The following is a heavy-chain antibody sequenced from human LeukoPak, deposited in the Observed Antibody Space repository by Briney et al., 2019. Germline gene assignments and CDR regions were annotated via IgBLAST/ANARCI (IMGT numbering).Heavy chain of an antibody. V-gene: IGHV3-53*01. CDR3: ARKRRFGNYYYYGMDV. J-gene: IGHJ6*02. Sequence: GVLRLSCAASGFTVSSNYMSWVRQAPGKGLEWVSVIYSGGSTYYADSVKGRFTISRDNSNNTLFLEMSSLRVEDSAVYYCARKRRFGNYYYYGMDVWGQGTTVTISS. D-gene: IGHD3-3*01. CDR1: GFTVSSNY. CDR2: IYSGGST.